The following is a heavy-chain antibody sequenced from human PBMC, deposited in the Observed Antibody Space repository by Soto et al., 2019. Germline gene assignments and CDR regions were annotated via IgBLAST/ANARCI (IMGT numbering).Heavy chain of an antibody. J-gene: IGHJ3*02. V-gene: IGHV3-53*01. CDR3: ARALITIFGVGHDVFDI. Sequence: GGSLRLSCAASGFTVSSNYMSWVRQAPGKGLEWVSVIYSGGSTYYADSVKDRFTISRDNSKNTLYLQMNSLRAEDTAVYYCARALITIFGVGHDVFDIWGQGTMVTVSS. CDR2: IYSGGST. D-gene: IGHD3-3*01. CDR1: GFTVSSNY.